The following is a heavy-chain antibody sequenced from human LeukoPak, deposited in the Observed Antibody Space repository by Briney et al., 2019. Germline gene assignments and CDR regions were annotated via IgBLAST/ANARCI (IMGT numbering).Heavy chain of an antibody. CDR2: INPNSGGT. CDR1: GYSFTDKY. CDR3: ARRIAGGNWFDP. J-gene: IGHJ5*02. D-gene: IGHD1-14*01. V-gene: IGHV1-2*02. Sequence: ASVKVSCKASGYSFTDKYMQWVRQAPGQGLEWMGWINPNSGGTNYAQKLQGRVTMTTDTSTSTAYMELRSLRSDDTAVYYCARRIAGGNWFDPWGQGTLVTVSS.